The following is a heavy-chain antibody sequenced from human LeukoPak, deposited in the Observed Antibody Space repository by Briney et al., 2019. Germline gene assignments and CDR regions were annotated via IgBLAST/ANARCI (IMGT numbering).Heavy chain of an antibody. J-gene: IGHJ4*02. V-gene: IGHV4-61*02. CDR1: GGSISSGSYS. D-gene: IGHD6-6*01. CDR3: AREWLAARPGVGFDY. CDR2: IYTSGST. Sequence: PSETLSLTCTVSGGSISSGSYSWSWIRQPAGRGLEWIGRIYTSGSTNYNPSLKSRVTISVNTSKSQFSLRLSSVTAADTAVYYCAREWLAARPGVGFDYWGQGTLVTVSS.